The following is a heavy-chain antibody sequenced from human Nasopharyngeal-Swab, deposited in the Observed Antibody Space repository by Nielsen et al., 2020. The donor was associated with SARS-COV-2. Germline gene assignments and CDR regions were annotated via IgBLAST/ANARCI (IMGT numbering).Heavy chain of an antibody. Sequence: SETLSLTCTVSGGSISSYYWSWNRQHPGKGLEWVGYIYYSGSTNYNPSLKSRVTISVDTSKSQFSLKLNSVTAADTAVYYCAGRIAEGWFDPWGQGTLVTASS. CDR3: AGRIAEGWFDP. CDR2: IYYSGST. D-gene: IGHD6-13*01. J-gene: IGHJ5*02. CDR1: GGSISSYY. V-gene: IGHV4-59*01.